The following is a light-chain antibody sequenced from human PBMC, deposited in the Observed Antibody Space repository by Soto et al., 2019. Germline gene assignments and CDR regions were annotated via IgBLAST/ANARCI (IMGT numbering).Light chain of an antibody. CDR1: SSDVGGYNY. CDR2: DVS. V-gene: IGLV2-14*01. CDR3: SSYTSSSTLVV. J-gene: IGLJ1*01. Sequence: QSVLTKPASVYGSPGQSITISCPGTSSDVGGYNYVSWYQQHPGKAPKLMIYDVSNRPSGVSNRFSGSKSGNTASLTISGLQAEDEADYYCSSYTSSSTLVVFGTGTKVTVL.